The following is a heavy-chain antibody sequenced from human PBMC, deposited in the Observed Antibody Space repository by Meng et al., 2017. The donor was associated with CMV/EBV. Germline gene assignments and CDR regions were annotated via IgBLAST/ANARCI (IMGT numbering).Heavy chain of an antibody. D-gene: IGHD3-22*01. CDR2: IYYSGST. V-gene: IGHV4-30-4*08. J-gene: IGHJ4*02. Sequence: VQRQESGPGLVQPSQTLSLTCTVSGGSISSGDYYWSWIRQPPGKGLEWIGYIYYSGSTYYNPSLKSRVTISVDTSKNQFSLKLSSVTAADTAVYYCARGGLYYYDSSGHFDYWGQGTLVTVSS. CDR3: ARGGLYYYDSSGHFDY. CDR1: GGSISSGDYY.